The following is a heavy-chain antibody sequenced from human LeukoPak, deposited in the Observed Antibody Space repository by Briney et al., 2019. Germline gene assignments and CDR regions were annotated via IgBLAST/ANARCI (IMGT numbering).Heavy chain of an antibody. V-gene: IGHV1-69*13. J-gene: IGHJ4*02. CDR2: IIPIFATA. CDR3: ARDGVGSSSWYSLGFVY. Sequence: SVSVSCKASGGTFRSYAMSWVRQAPGQGGEWMGGIIPIFATANYAQKFQGRVTITADESTSTAYMELSSLRSEDTAVYYCARDGVGSSSWYSLGFVYWGQGTLVTVSS. CDR1: GGTFRSYA. D-gene: IGHD6-13*01.